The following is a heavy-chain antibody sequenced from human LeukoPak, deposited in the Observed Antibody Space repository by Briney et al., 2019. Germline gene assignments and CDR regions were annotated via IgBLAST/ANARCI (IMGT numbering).Heavy chain of an antibody. J-gene: IGHJ3*02. CDR1: GGTFSSYA. CDR3: ARMDPDKGDAFDI. D-gene: IGHD2-2*03. V-gene: IGHV1-69*01. CDR2: IIPIFGTA. Sequence: GSSVKVSCKASGGTFSSYAISWVRQAPGQGLEWMGGIIPIFGTANYAQKFQGRVTITADESTSTAYMELSSLRSEDTAVYYCARMDPDKGDAFDIWGQGTMVTVSS.